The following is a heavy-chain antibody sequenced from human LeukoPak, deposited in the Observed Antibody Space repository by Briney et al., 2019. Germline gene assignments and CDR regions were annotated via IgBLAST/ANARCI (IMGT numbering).Heavy chain of an antibody. V-gene: IGHV4-4*07. J-gene: IGHJ4*02. CDR3: AREGGYCNSGYCYISLDY. Sequence: PSETLSLTCTISGGSLSPYYWNWIRQPAGKGLEWIGRIYSSGTTNYNPSLRSRVSMSVDTSKNQFSLKLSSVIAADAAVYYCAREGGYCNSGYCYISLDYWGQGALLTVSS. CDR1: GGSLSPYY. CDR2: IYSSGTT. D-gene: IGHD2-2*02.